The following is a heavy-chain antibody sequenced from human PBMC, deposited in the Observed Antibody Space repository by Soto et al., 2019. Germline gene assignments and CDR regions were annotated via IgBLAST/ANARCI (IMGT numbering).Heavy chain of an antibody. V-gene: IGHV1-2*02. Sequence: ASVKVSCKASGYTFTVYYMHWVRQAPGQGLEWMGWINPKSGGTMYPQKFQGRVTMTWDTSISTAYMALTRLRSDDTAVYYCARDLAKGGGSAGFDYFDQGTLVTVSS. CDR3: ARDLAKGGGSAGFDY. D-gene: IGHD1-26*01. CDR2: INPKSGGT. J-gene: IGHJ4*02. CDR1: GYTFTVYY.